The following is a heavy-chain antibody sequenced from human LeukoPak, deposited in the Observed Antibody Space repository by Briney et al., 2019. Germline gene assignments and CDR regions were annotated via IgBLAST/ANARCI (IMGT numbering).Heavy chain of an antibody. D-gene: IGHD3-22*01. CDR3: ARETYYYDSSGGSDAFDI. CDR2: IIPIFGTA. V-gene: IGHV1-69*01. CDR1: GGTFSSYA. Sequence: GSSVKVSCKASGGTFSSYAISWVRQAPGQGLEWMGGIIPIFGTANYAQKFQGRVTITADESTSTAYMELSSLRSEDTAVYYCARETYYYDSSGGSDAFDIWGQGTMVTVSS. J-gene: IGHJ3*02.